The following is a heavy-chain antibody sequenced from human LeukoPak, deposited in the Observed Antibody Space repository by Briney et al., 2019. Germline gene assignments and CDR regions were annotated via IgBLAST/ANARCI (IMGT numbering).Heavy chain of an antibody. CDR3: ARGLDGSFDY. J-gene: IGHJ4*02. Sequence: GGSLRLSCAASGFTFSSYWMHWVRQAPGKGLVWVSRIYIDGSSTSYADSVRGRFTISRDNAKNTLYLQMNSLRDEDTAVYYCARGLDGSFDYWGLGTLVTVSS. CDR1: GFTFSSYW. CDR2: IYIDGSST. V-gene: IGHV3-74*01. D-gene: IGHD1-14*01.